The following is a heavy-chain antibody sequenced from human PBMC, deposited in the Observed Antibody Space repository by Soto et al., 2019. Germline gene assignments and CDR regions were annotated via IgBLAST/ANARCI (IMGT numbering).Heavy chain of an antibody. Sequence: QVQLVQSGAEVKKPGSSVKVSCKTSGVSFNNNGIGWVRQAPGHGLEWMGVVSPPFRTSNYARKFQGRISITADASPGTVNMELSSLTSEDTAQYYCARVLYYGSGSYSPYGMDVWGQGTTVTVSS. D-gene: IGHD3-10*01. CDR2: VSPPFRTS. V-gene: IGHV1-69*01. J-gene: IGHJ6*02. CDR1: GVSFNNNG. CDR3: ARVLYYGSGSYSPYGMDV.